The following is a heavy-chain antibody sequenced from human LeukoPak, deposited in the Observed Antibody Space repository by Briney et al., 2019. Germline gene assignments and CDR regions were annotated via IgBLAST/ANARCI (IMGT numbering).Heavy chain of an antibody. CDR2: IYYSGST. CDR1: GGSISSYY. V-gene: IGHV4-59*12. CDR3: ARDVEGYSYGLFDP. J-gene: IGHJ5*02. D-gene: IGHD5-18*01. Sequence: SETLSLTCTVSGGSISSYYWSWIRQPPGKGLEWIGYIYYSGSTNYNPSLKSRVTISVDTSKNQFSLKLSSVTAADTAVYYCARDVEGYSYGLFDPWGQGTLVTVSS.